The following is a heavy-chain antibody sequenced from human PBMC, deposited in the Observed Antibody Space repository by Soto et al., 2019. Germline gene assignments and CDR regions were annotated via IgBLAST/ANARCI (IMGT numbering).Heavy chain of an antibody. Sequence: PSETLSLTCTASGGSISSYYWSWIRQPPGKGLEWVGYIYYSGSTNYNPSLTSRVTIVVETSKNQFSLQLSSVTAPAAAGHYCWRGREGLSYDFWSGSYYYYGMDVWGQGTTVTVSS. CDR3: WRGREGLSYDFWSGSYYYYGMDV. CDR1: GGSISSYY. D-gene: IGHD3-3*01. V-gene: IGHV4-59*01. CDR2: IYYSGST. J-gene: IGHJ6*02.